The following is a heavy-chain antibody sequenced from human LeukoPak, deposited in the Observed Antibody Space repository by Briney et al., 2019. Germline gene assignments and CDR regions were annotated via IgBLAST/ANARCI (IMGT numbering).Heavy chain of an antibody. Sequence: ASVKVSCKASGYTFTSYDINWVRQATGQGLEWMGWMNPNSGNTGYAQKFQGRVTMTRNTSISTAYMELSSLRSEDTAVYYCARSGITIFGVVNNWFDPWGQGTLVTVSS. CDR2: MNPNSGNT. CDR3: ARSGITIFGVVNNWFDP. CDR1: GYTFTSYD. D-gene: IGHD3-3*01. J-gene: IGHJ5*02. V-gene: IGHV1-8*01.